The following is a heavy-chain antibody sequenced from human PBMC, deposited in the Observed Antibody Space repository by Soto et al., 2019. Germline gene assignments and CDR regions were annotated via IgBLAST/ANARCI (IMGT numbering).Heavy chain of an antibody. CDR2: ISGGGGGA. Sequence: EVQLLESGGGLVQPGGSLRLSCAASGFTFRSYAMSWVRQAPGKGLEWVSGISGGGGGAYYADSVKGRFTISRDNSKNTLYLQMNSLRAEDTAIYYCAKGDSDYWGQGTLVTVSS. CDR3: AKGDSDY. CDR1: GFTFRSYA. V-gene: IGHV3-23*01. J-gene: IGHJ4*02.